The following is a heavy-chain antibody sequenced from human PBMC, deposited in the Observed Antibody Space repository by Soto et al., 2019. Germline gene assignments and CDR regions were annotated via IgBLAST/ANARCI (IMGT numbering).Heavy chain of an antibody. CDR1: GFTFGDYA. CDR2: IRSKAYGGTT. Sequence: PGGSLRLSCTASGFTFGDYAMSWFRQAPGKGLEWGGFIRSKAYGGTTEYAASVKGIFTISRDDSKTIAYLQMNSLKTEDTAVYSCTIASRIAVAALNPFFDFWGQGTLVTVSS. J-gene: IGHJ4*02. CDR3: TIASRIAVAALNPFFDF. D-gene: IGHD6-19*01. V-gene: IGHV3-49*03.